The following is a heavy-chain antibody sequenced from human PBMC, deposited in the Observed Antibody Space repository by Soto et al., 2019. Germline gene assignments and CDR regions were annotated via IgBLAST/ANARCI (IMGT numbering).Heavy chain of an antibody. D-gene: IGHD2-2*01. J-gene: IGHJ6*02. CDR1: GGTFSSYA. CDR2: IIPIFGTA. CDR3: AGGLVVPAAQGKYYYGMDV. Sequence: QVQLVQSGAEVKKPGSSVEVSCKASGGTFSSYAISWVRQAPGQGLEWMGGIIPIFGTANYAQKFQGRVTITADKSTSTAYMELSSLRSEDTAVYYCAGGLVVPAAQGKYYYGMDVWGQGTTVTVSS. V-gene: IGHV1-69*06.